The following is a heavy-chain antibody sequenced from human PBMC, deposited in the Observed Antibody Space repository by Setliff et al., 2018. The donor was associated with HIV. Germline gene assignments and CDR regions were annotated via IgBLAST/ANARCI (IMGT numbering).Heavy chain of an antibody. CDR2: IYDSGST. Sequence: SETLSLTCTVSGGSISSYYWSWIRQPPGKGLEWIGYIYDSGSTNYNPSLKSRVTISIDPSKDHFSLKLRSVTAADTAVYYCARDRWNHGILIAVADWFDPWGQGTLVTVSS. D-gene: IGHD6-19*01. J-gene: IGHJ5*02. CDR3: ARDRWNHGILIAVADWFDP. CDR1: GGSISSYY. V-gene: IGHV4-59*12.